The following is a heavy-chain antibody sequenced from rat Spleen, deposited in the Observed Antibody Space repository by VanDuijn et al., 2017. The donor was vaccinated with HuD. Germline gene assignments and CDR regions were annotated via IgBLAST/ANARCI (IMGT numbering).Heavy chain of an antibody. Sequence: EVQLVESGGGLVQPGRSLKLSCVTSGFTFTNYWLTWIRQAPGKGLECVSSINADGGSTYYPESVKGRFTISRDNAENTVYLQMNSLRSEDTATYYCAKRDYDGYYPFAYWGQGTLVTVSS. CDR3: AKRDYDGYYPFAY. V-gene: IGHV5-58*01. J-gene: IGHJ3*01. CDR1: GFTFTNYW. D-gene: IGHD1-12*03. CDR2: INADGGST.